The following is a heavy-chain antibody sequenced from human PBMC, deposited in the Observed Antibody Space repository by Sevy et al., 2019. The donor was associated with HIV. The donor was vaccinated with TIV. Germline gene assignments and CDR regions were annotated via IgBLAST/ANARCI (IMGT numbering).Heavy chain of an antibody. Sequence: ASVKVSCKASGYTFTSYGISWVRQAPGQELEWMGWISAYNGNTNYAQKLQGRVTMTTDTSTSTAYMELRSLRSDDTAVYYCARVLGVFGVVIIRGVWFDPWGQGALVTVSS. J-gene: IGHJ5*02. CDR3: ARVLGVFGVVIIRGVWFDP. V-gene: IGHV1-18*01. CDR2: ISAYNGNT. D-gene: IGHD3-3*01. CDR1: GYTFTSYG.